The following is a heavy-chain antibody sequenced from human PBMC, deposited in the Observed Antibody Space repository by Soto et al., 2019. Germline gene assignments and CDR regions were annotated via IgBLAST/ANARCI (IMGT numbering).Heavy chain of an antibody. J-gene: IGHJ4*02. V-gene: IGHV4-61*01. CDR3: APGSSGWYVEIDH. CDR1: AVSVSRSYYY. Sequence: SETMSLTFTVSAVSVSRSYYYCSWILQPPGKGLEWIGYIYYSGSTNYNPSLKSRVTTSIDTSKNQFSLKLSSVTAADTAVHAAAPGSSGWYVEIDHWDQGAAVTVSX. CDR2: IYYSGST. D-gene: IGHD6-19*01.